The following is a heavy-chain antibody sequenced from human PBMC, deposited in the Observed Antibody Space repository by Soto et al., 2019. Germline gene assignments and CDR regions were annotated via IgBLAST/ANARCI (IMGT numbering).Heavy chain of an antibody. CDR3: ARRRSGYDIHAFDI. CDR1: GGSISSYY. J-gene: IGHJ3*02. D-gene: IGHD5-12*01. CDR2: IYYTGNT. Sequence: SETLSLTCIVSGGSISSYYWSWIRQSPGKGLEWIGYIYYTGNTNYNPSLKSRVTISVDTSKNQFSLKLSSVTAADTAVYYCARRRSGYDIHAFDIWGQGTMVTVSS. V-gene: IGHV4-59*08.